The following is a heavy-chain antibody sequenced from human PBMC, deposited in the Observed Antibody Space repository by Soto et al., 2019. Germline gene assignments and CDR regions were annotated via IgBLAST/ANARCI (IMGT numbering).Heavy chain of an antibody. V-gene: IGHV3-74*01. CDR3: ARDSGSYYSLDF. Sequence: GGSLRLSCVVSGFTFSSYWMHWVRQAPGKGLVWVSRVNSDGGSATYADSVKGRFTISRDNAKNTLYLQMNSLRAEDTAVYYCARDSGSYYSLDFWGQGTLVTVSS. J-gene: IGHJ4*02. CDR1: GFTFSSYW. CDR2: VNSDGGSA. D-gene: IGHD1-26*01.